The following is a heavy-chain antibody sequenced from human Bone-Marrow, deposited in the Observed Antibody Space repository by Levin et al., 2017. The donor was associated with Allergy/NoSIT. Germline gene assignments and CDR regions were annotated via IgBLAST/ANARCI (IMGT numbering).Heavy chain of an antibody. V-gene: IGHV4-31*03. CDR2: IYYSGST. Sequence: SETLSLTCTVSGGSISSGGYYWSWIRQHPGKGLEWIGYIYYSGSTYYNPSLKSRVTISVDTSKNQFSLKLSSVTAADTAVYYCAREAPSYCSGGSCQGIDYWGQGTLVTVSS. J-gene: IGHJ4*02. CDR3: AREAPSYCSGGSCQGIDY. D-gene: IGHD2-15*01. CDR1: GGSISSGGYY.